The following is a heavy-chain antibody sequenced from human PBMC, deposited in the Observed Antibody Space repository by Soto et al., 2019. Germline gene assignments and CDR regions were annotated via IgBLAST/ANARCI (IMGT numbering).Heavy chain of an antibody. CDR2: NYYGGST. Sequence: QVQLQESGPGLVKPSQTLALTCTGSGGSITSGDYYWRWIRQPPGKGLEWVGYNYYGGSTYYNPSLESRITISLDTAKNQFSLELTSVTAADTAVYYCASGSTVINTLDFWGQGTLVTVSS. V-gene: IGHV4-30-4*01. CDR1: GGSITSGDYY. J-gene: IGHJ4*02. CDR3: ASGSTVINTLDF. D-gene: IGHD4-17*01.